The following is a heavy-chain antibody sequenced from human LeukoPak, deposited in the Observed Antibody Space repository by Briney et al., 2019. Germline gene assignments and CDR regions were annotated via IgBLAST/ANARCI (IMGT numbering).Heavy chain of an antibody. CDR2: IHPNSGGT. CDR1: GYTFTGYY. D-gene: IGHD7-27*01. CDR3: ARGSNWGWNWFDP. V-gene: IGHV1-2*02. Sequence: ASVKVSCKASGYTFTGYYLLWVRQAPGQGLERMGWIHPNSGGTNYAQKFQGRVTMTRDTSITTEYMELSRLTSDDTAVYYCARGSNWGWNWFDPWGQGTLVTVSS. J-gene: IGHJ5*02.